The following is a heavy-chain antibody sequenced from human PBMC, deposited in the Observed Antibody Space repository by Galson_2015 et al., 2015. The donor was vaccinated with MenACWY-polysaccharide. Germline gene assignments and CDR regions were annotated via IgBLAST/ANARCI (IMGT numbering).Heavy chain of an antibody. V-gene: IGHV3-23*01. J-gene: IGHJ4*02. CDR3: VKDRGPIFGDY. CDR1: GFTFSTYA. CDR2: ISNRGVT. Sequence: SLRLSCAASGFTFSTYAMSWVRQAPGKGLDWVSTISNRGVTYYADSVQGRFTISRDNSDDTVHLQISGLRAEDTAIYFCVKDRGPIFGDYWGQGALVAVSS. D-gene: IGHD3-10*01.